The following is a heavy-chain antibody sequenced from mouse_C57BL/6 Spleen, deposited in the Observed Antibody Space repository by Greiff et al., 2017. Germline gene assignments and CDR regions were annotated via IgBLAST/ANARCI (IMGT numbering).Heavy chain of an antibody. Sequence: VQLQQPGAELVKPGASVKLSCKASGYTFTSYWMHWVKQRPGQGLEWIGMIHPNSGSTNYNEKFKSKATLTVDKASSTAYMQLSSLTSEDSAVYYCAGDGHEGDYFDYWGQGTTLTVSS. CDR1: GYTFTSYW. D-gene: IGHD2-2*01. CDR2: IHPNSGST. J-gene: IGHJ2*01. V-gene: IGHV1-64*01. CDR3: AGDGHEGDYFDY.